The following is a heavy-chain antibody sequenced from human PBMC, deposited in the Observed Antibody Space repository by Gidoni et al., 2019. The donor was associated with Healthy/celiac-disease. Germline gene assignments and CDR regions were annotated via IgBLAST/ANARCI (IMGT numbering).Heavy chain of an antibody. V-gene: IGHV4-34*01. Sequence: QVQLQQWGAGLLKPSETLSLTCAVYGGSFSGYYWSWIRQPPGKGLEWIGEINHSGSTNYNPSLKSRVTISVDTSKNQFSLKLSSVTAADTAVYYCARVKGEYYYDSSGYYYDAFDIWGQGTMVTVSS. CDR2: INHSGST. CDR1: GGSFSGYY. CDR3: ARVKGEYYYDSSGYYYDAFDI. J-gene: IGHJ3*02. D-gene: IGHD3-22*01.